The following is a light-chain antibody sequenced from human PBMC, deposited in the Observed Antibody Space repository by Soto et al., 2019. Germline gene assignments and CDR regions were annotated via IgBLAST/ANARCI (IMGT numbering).Light chain of an antibody. V-gene: IGKV1-39*01. CDR2: SAF. CDR1: QTITTY. CDR3: QQSYITPYT. J-gene: IGKJ2*01. Sequence: DIQMTQSPSSLSASVGDRVTITCRASQTITTYLNWYQQIPGKAPKLLIYSAFSLQSGVPARFSGSGSGTDFTLTISGLPPEDFATYYCQQSYITPYTFGQGTRLDIK.